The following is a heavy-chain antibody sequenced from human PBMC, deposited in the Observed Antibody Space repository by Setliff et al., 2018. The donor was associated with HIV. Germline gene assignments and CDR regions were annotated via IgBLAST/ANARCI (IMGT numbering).Heavy chain of an antibody. CDR1: GDTFNFYG. D-gene: IGHD2-15*01. CDR2: IIPKSDTR. CDR3: AREHGEYCSGGTCYHHYYFDY. V-gene: IGHV1-69*06. Sequence: GASVKVSCKASGDTFNFYGLNWVRQAPGQGLEWMGKIIPKSDTRDYAQKLRGRVTITADKPSNTVYMELTSPTSEDTAVYYCAREHGEYCSGGTCYHHYYFDYWGPGTLVTVSS. J-gene: IGHJ4*02.